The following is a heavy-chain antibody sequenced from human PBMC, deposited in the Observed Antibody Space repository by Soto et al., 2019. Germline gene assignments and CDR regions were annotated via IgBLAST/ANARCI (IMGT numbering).Heavy chain of an antibody. Sequence: EVQLVESGGGLVQPGGSLGLSCAASGFTFSSYWMSWVRQAPGKGLEWVANIKQDGSEKYYVDSVKGRFTISRDNAKNSLYLQMNSLRVEDTAVYYCAREIHPAAAVDYWGQGTLVTVSS. CDR3: AREIHPAAAVDY. D-gene: IGHD6-13*01. CDR1: GFTFSSYW. CDR2: IKQDGSEK. V-gene: IGHV3-7*04. J-gene: IGHJ4*02.